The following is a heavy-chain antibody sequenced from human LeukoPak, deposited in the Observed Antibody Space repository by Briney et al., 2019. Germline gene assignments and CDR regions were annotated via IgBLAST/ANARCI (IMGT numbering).Heavy chain of an antibody. J-gene: IGHJ6*02. V-gene: IGHV4-59*01. CDR1: GGSISSYY. D-gene: IGHD3-10*01. Sequence: SETLSLTCTVSGGSISSYYWSWIRQPPGKGLEWIGYIYYSGSTNYNPSLKRRVTISVDTSKNQFSLNLSSVTAADTAVYYCERVKYYGSGSYDSYYYYGMDVWGQGTTVTVSS. CDR3: ERVKYYGSGSYDSYYYYGMDV. CDR2: IYYSGST.